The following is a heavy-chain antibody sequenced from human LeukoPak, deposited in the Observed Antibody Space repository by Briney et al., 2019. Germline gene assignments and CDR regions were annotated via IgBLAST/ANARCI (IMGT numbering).Heavy chain of an antibody. CDR3: ARKYCSAAGCYEDP. Sequence: SETLSLTCAVSGGSISSSNWWSWVRPSPGKGLEWIGEIYHTGSTNYNPSLKSRVTISVDKSKNQFALKLSSVTAADTAVYYCARKYCSAAGCYEDPWGQGTLVTVSS. CDR2: IYHTGST. CDR1: GGSISSSNW. D-gene: IGHD2-15*01. V-gene: IGHV4-4*02. J-gene: IGHJ5*02.